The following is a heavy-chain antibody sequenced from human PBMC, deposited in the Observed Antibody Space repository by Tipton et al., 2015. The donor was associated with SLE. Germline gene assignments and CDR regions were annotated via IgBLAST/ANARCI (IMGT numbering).Heavy chain of an antibody. CDR1: GFTFTSYA. CDR2: IIGSGGSA. D-gene: IGHD2/OR15-2a*01. CDR3: ANALLD. Sequence: SLRLSCAASGFTFTSYAMSWVRQATGMGLEWVSGIIGSGGSAYYTDSVKGRFTISRDNSKNTLYLQMNSLRAEDTAVYYCANALLDWGQGTLVTVSS. J-gene: IGHJ4*02. V-gene: IGHV3-23*01.